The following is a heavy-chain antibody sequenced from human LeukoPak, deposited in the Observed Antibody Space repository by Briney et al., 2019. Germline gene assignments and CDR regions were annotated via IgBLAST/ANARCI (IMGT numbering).Heavy chain of an antibody. V-gene: IGHV4-4*07. J-gene: IGHJ4*02. Sequence: RASETLSLTCTVSGGSVSSYYWSWIRQPAGKGLEWIGRIYTSGSTNYTPSLKSRVTMSVDTSKNQFSLKLSSVTAADTAVYYCARGSLLWFGELSFDYWGQGTLVTVSS. CDR3: ARGSLLWFGELSFDY. CDR1: GGSVSSYY. D-gene: IGHD3-10*01. CDR2: IYTSGST.